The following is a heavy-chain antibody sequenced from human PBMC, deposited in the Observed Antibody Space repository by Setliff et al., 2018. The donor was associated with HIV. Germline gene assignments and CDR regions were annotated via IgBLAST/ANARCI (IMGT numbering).Heavy chain of an antibody. J-gene: IGHJ4*02. D-gene: IGHD2-2*01. CDR2: SSDTGSTT. Sequence: GGSLRLSCVGSGFSFSNYDLNWVRQAPGKGLEWISYSSDTGSTTYYGDSVRGRFTISRDNSKNTLYLQMNTLRVEDTDVYFCAREGYASVGIGDFDYWGQGALVTVSS. V-gene: IGHV3-48*03. CDR1: GFSFSNYD. CDR3: AREGYASVGIGDFDY.